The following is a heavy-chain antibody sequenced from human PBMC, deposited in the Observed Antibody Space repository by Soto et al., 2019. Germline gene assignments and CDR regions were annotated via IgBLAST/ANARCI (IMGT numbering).Heavy chain of an antibody. J-gene: IGHJ5*02. Sequence: QVQLVQSGAEVKKPGSSVKVSCKASGGTFSSYAISWVRQAPGHGLEWMGGSIPIFGTANYAQKFQGRVTITADKATSTAYMELSSLRSEDTAVYYCAGDSSGTDWFDPWGQGTLVTVSS. D-gene: IGHD3-22*01. CDR1: GGTFSSYA. CDR2: SIPIFGTA. V-gene: IGHV1-69*06. CDR3: AGDSSGTDWFDP.